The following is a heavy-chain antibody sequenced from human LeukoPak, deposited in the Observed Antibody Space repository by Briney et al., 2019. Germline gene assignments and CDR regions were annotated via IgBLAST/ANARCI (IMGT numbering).Heavy chain of an antibody. CDR2: MNTNSGNT. D-gene: IGHD6-13*01. J-gene: IGHJ4*02. V-gene: IGHV1-8*01. CDR1: GYTFTSYD. CDR3: ARRAYSYSSSWYGDY. Sequence: ASVKVSCKASGYTFTSYDINWVRQATGHGLEWMGWMNTNSGNTGYAQKFQGRVTMTSNTSISTAYMELSRLRSEDTAVYYCARRAYSYSSSWYGDYWGQGTLVTVSS.